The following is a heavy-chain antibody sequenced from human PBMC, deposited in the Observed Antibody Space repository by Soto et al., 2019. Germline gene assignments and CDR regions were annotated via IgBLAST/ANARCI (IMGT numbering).Heavy chain of an antibody. CDR3: VRDFGWYFRSGYMDV. V-gene: IGHV3-21*02. CDR1: GFDFSSYS. Sequence: EVQLVESGGGLVKPGGSLRLSCAASGFDFSSYSMNWVRQAPGKGLEWVSSINEDSSYIYYAHSLRGRFTISRDNAKELLYLQMTSLSAEDTAVYFCVRDFGWYFRSGYMDVWGDGATVTVSS. CDR2: INEDSSYI. J-gene: IGHJ6*03. D-gene: IGHD3-3*01.